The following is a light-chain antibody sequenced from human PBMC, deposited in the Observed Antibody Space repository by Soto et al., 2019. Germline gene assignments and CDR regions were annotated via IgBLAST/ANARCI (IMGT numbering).Light chain of an antibody. J-gene: IGKJ2*01. Sequence: EIVMTQSPATLSVSPGERATLSCRASQSVSSNLAWYQQKPGQAPRLLIYGASTRATGIPARFSGSGSGTEFTLTISSLQSEEFAVYYCQQYHNWPYTFGQGTNLEIK. V-gene: IGKV3-15*01. CDR3: QQYHNWPYT. CDR1: QSVSSN. CDR2: GAS.